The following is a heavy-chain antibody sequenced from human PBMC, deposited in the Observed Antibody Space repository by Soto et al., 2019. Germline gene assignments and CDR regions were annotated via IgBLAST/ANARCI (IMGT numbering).Heavy chain of an antibody. Sequence: QVQLVQSGVEVKKPGASVKVSCKASGYTFTRYGISWVRQAPGQGLEWMGWINPSNGKANYVRNLQGRVTMTTDTSTTTAYMELRSLTSDDTAMYYCSRHLHGAFDIWGQGTVVTVSS. CDR3: SRHLHGAFDI. CDR1: GYTFTRYG. V-gene: IGHV1-18*01. CDR2: INPSNGKA. J-gene: IGHJ3*02.